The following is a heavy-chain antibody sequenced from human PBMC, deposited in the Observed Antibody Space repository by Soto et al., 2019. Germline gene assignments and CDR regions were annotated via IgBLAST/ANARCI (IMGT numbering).Heavy chain of an antibody. D-gene: IGHD2-15*01. Sequence: EVQLLESGGGLVQPGGSLRLSCAASGFTFSSYAMSWVRQAPGKGLEWVSAISGSGGSTYYADSVKGRFTISRDKSKNTPYLQMNSLRAEDTAVYYCAKGSCSGGSCYTFHDAFDIWGQGTMVTVSS. V-gene: IGHV3-23*01. CDR3: AKGSCSGGSCYTFHDAFDI. J-gene: IGHJ3*02. CDR1: GFTFSSYA. CDR2: ISGSGGST.